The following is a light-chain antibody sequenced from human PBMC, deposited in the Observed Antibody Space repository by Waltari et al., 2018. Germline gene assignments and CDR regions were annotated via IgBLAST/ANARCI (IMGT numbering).Light chain of an antibody. Sequence: QSALTQPASVSGSPGQSITISCSGTSRDVGAYNYVCWYQHHPGNAPKLIIYDVSVRPSGVSNRFSGSKSGNTASLTISGLHTEDEADYYCGTSTTTRNHVFGTGTKVTVL. CDR2: DVS. CDR3: GTSTTTRNHV. CDR1: SRDVGAYNY. J-gene: IGLJ1*01. V-gene: IGLV2-14*03.